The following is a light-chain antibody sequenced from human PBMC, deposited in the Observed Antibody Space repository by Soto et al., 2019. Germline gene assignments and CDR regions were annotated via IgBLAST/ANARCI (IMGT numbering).Light chain of an antibody. CDR1: SSNLGACYD. Sequence: QSLLTHPPSLSWPPGQRFTISCTGSSSNLGACYDAHWFQFLPGTSPKLLIYGNTNRPSGVPDRFSGSKYATSASLAITGLQSEEEAEYFCKSWDISLGGYVFGPGTKVTVL. CDR3: KSWDISLGGYV. J-gene: IGLJ1*01. V-gene: IGLV1-40*01. CDR2: GNT.